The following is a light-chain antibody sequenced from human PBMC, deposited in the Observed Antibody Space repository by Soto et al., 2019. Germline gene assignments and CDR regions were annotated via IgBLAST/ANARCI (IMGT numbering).Light chain of an antibody. CDR1: QDIRTD. CDR3: LQDYIYPWT. CDR2: AAS. J-gene: IGKJ1*01. Sequence: AIQMTQSPSSLSAFVGDRVTITCRASQDIRTDLGWYQQKPGKAPKLLIYAASKLQSGVPSRFSGSGSGTDFTLTISILQPEDFATYYCLQDYIYPWTFGQGTKVEIK. V-gene: IGKV1-6*01.